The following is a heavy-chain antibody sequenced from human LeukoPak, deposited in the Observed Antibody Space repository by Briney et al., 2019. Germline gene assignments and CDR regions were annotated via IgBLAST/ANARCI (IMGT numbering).Heavy chain of an antibody. V-gene: IGHV4-39*01. Sequence: SETLSLTCTVSGGFIGSTTCYWGWIRQPPGKGLEWIASIYYSGNTYYNESVESRVTISIDTSKNQFSLKLNSMSATDTAVYFCARQPVVNRGAVASNFDSWGQGTLVTVSA. D-gene: IGHD6-19*01. J-gene: IGHJ4*02. CDR3: ARQPVVNRGAVASNFDS. CDR1: GGFIGSTTCY. CDR2: IYYSGNT.